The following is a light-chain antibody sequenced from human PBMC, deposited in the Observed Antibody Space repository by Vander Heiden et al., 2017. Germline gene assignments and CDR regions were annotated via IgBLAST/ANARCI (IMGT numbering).Light chain of an antibody. CDR1: QSVSSNY. Sequence: EIVLTHSPGTLSLSPGERATLSCRASQSVSSNYLAWYQKKPGRAPGLLIYAASTRASGIPDRFSGSGSGTDFTLTISSLEPEDFAVYYCQQYATSPYTFAQGTKLEIK. CDR3: QQYATSPYT. CDR2: AAS. J-gene: IGKJ2*01. V-gene: IGKV3-20*01.